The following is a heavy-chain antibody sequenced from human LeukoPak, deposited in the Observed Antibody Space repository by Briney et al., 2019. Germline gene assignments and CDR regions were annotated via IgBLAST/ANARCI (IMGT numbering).Heavy chain of an antibody. CDR3: AIFCGGGSCHDDY. D-gene: IGHD2-15*01. Sequence: ASVKVSCKASGYTFTGYYMHWVRQAPGQGLEWMGWINPNSGGTNYAQKFQGRVTMARDTSISTAYMELSRLRSDDTAVYCCAIFCGGGSCHDDYWGQGTLVTVSS. J-gene: IGHJ4*02. CDR1: GYTFTGYY. CDR2: INPNSGGT. V-gene: IGHV1-2*02.